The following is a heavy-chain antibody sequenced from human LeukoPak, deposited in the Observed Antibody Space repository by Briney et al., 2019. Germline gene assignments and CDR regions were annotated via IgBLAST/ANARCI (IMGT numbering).Heavy chain of an antibody. D-gene: IGHD2-2*01. Sequence: SVKVSCKASGGTFSSYAISWVRQAPGQGLEWMGRIIPIFGTANYAQKFQGRVTITTDESTSTAYMELSSLRSEDTAVYYCARGRDIVVVPAGMSGYYYMGVWGKGTTVTVSS. CDR3: ARGRDIVVVPAGMSGYYYMGV. V-gene: IGHV1-69*05. CDR1: GGTFSSYA. J-gene: IGHJ6*03. CDR2: IIPIFGTA.